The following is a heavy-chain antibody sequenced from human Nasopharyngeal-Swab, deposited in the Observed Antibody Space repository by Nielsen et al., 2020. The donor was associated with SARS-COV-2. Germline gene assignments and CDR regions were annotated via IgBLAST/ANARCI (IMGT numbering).Heavy chain of an antibody. CDR1: GGTFSSYA. CDR2: IIPIFGTA. J-gene: IGHJ4*02. CDR3: AGVRYCSGGSCYGFDY. D-gene: IGHD2-15*01. V-gene: IGHV1-69*13. Sequence: SVKVSCKASGGTFSSYAISWVRQAAGQGLEWMGGIIPIFGTANYAQKFQGSVTITADESTSTAYMELSSLRSEDTSVYYCAGVRYCSGGSCYGFDYWGQGTLVTVSS.